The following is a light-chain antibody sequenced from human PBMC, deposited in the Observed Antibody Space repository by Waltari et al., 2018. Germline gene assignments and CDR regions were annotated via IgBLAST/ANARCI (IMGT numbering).Light chain of an antibody. Sequence: QSARTQPASGSGAPGQSITISCTGPSRDVGGSSYVAWYQPHPDKAPKVMIYDVRKRPSGVSVRFSGSKSGHPASLTISGLQPEDEADYYCSSYTTISTWVFGTGTKVTVL. V-gene: IGLV2-14*03. J-gene: IGLJ1*01. CDR3: SSYTTISTWV. CDR2: DVR. CDR1: SRDVGGSSY.